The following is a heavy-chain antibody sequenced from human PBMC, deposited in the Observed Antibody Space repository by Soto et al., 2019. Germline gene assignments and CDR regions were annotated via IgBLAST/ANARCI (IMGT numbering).Heavy chain of an antibody. V-gene: IGHV1-3*01. J-gene: IGHJ4*02. D-gene: IGHD5-18*01. CDR3: ARDTGYTFGSLNY. CDR2: MNAGVGNT. Sequence: HVELVQYGADVKKPGASVTISCKASGYTFTDYALHWVRQAPGQRLEWMGWMNAGVGNTLYSQKFHGRINITRDTAASTAYMELNSLKSEDTAIDYCARDTGYTFGSLNYWGPGTLVTVSS. CDR1: GYTFTDYA.